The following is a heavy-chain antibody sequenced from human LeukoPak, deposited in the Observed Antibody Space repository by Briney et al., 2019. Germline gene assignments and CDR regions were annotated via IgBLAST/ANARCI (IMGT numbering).Heavy chain of an antibody. V-gene: IGHV3-23*01. CDR1: GFTFSHYA. CDR3: ANFFGGGDF. D-gene: IGHD3-16*01. CDR2: ISGSGAST. J-gene: IGHJ4*02. Sequence: PGGSLRLSCAASGFTFSHYAMSWVRQPPWKGLEWVSTISGSGASTYYADSVKGRFTISRDNSKNTLFLQMNSLRAEDTAVYYCANFFGGGDFWGQGTLVTVSS.